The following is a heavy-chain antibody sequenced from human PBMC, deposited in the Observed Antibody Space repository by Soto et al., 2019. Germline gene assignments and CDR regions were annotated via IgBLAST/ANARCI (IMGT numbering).Heavy chain of an antibody. J-gene: IGHJ6*02. Sequence: GGSLRLSCAASGFTFSSYAMSWVRQAPGKGLEWVSAISGSGGSTYYADSVKGRFTISRDNSKNTLYLQMNSLRAEGTAVYYCAKIDPPGGYCSSTSCSWGMDVWGQGTTVTVSS. D-gene: IGHD2-2*01. CDR2: ISGSGGST. CDR1: GFTFSSYA. V-gene: IGHV3-23*01. CDR3: AKIDPPGGYCSSTSCSWGMDV.